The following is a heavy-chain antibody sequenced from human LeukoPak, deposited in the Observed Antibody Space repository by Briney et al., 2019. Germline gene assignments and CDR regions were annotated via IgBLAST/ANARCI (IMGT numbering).Heavy chain of an antibody. CDR3: ARNSGYSDLNY. J-gene: IGHJ4*02. Sequence: SETLSLTCAVSGDSFSGNNYWTWVRQPPGKGLEWIGEIYRSGATNYNPSLKSRVTVSQDKSKNQFSLKLKSVTAADTAIYYCARNSGYSDLNYWGQGVLVTVSS. V-gene: IGHV4-4*02. CDR2: IYRSGAT. CDR1: GDSFSGNNY. D-gene: IGHD3-22*01.